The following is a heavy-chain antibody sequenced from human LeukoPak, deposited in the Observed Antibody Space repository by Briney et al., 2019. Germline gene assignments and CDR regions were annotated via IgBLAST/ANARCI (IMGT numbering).Heavy chain of an antibody. CDR1: GFTVSSNY. Sequence: GGSLRLSCAASGFTVSSNYMSWVRQAPGKGLEWVLVIYSGGSTYYADSVKGRFTISRDNSKNTLYLQMNSLRAEDTAVYYCARLHYYYYYMDVWGKGTTVTVSS. CDR3: ARLHYYYYYMDV. V-gene: IGHV3-66*04. CDR2: IYSGGST. J-gene: IGHJ6*03.